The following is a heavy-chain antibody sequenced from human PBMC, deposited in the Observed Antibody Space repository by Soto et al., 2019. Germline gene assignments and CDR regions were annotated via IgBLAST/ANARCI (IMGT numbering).Heavy chain of an antibody. J-gene: IGHJ4*02. Sequence: ASVKVSCKASGYTFTSYYMHWVRQAPGQGLEWMGIINPSGGSTSYAQKFQGRVTMTRDTSTSTVYMELSSLRSEDTAVYYCAREVKENYASSVHHPYWGQGTLVTVSS. D-gene: IGHD3-22*01. CDR2: INPSGGST. V-gene: IGHV1-46*01. CDR1: GYTFTSYY. CDR3: AREVKENYASSVHHPY.